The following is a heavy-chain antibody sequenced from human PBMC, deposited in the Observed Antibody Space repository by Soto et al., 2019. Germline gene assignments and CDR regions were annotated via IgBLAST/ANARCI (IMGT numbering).Heavy chain of an antibody. D-gene: IGHD2-8*01. V-gene: IGHV3-9*01. Sequence: EVQLVESGGGLVQPGRSLRLSCAASGFTFDDYAMHWVRQAPGKGLEWLSGIRWNSGSIGYADSVKGRFTISRDNAKNSLYLQMNSLRAEDTALYYCAKELEGYCTNGVCYTGFDYWGQGTLVTVSS. CDR2: IRWNSGSI. CDR1: GFTFDDYA. J-gene: IGHJ4*02. CDR3: AKELEGYCTNGVCYTGFDY.